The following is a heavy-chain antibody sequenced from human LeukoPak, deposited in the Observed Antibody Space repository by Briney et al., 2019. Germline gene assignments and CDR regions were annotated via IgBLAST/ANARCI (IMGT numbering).Heavy chain of an antibody. Sequence: SETLSLTCAVYGGSLSGYYWSWIRQPPGKGLEWIGEINHSGSTNYNPSLKSRVTISVDTSKNQFSLKLSSVTAADTAVYYCARRSGWYGNMFDYWGQGTLVTVSS. J-gene: IGHJ4*02. D-gene: IGHD6-19*01. CDR2: INHSGST. V-gene: IGHV4-34*01. CDR1: GGSLSGYY. CDR3: ARRSGWYGNMFDY.